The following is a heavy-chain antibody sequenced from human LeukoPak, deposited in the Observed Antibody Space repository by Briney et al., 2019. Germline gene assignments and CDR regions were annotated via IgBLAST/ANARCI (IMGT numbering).Heavy chain of an antibody. CDR2: ISGSGGST. CDR3: ASHSSGWYEEYFQH. D-gene: IGHD6-19*01. V-gene: IGHV3-23*01. J-gene: IGHJ1*01. CDR1: GFTFSSYA. Sequence: GGSLRLSCAASGFTFSSYAMSWVRQAPGKGLEWVSAISGSGGSTYYADSVKGRFTISRDNSKNTLYLQMNSLRAEDTALYYCASHSSGWYEEYFQHWGQGTLVTVSS.